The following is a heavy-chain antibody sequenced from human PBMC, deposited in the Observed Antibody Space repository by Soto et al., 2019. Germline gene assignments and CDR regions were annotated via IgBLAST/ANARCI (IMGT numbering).Heavy chain of an antibody. CDR2: INHSGST. CDR3: GVAALTTPYYYYYMDV. J-gene: IGHJ6*03. D-gene: IGHD6-6*01. Sequence: PSETLSLTCAVYGGSFSGYYWSWILQPPGKGLEWIGEINHSGSTNYNPSLKSRVTISVDTSKNQFSLKLSSVTAADTAVYYCGVAALTTPYYYYYMDVWGKGTTVTVSS. V-gene: IGHV4-34*01. CDR1: GGSFSGYY.